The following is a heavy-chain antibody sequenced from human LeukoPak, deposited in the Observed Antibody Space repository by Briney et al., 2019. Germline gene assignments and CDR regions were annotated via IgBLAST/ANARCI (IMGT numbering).Heavy chain of an antibody. CDR3: ARGVFGRFDP. J-gene: IGHJ5*02. V-gene: IGHV4-59*12. CDR1: GGSISRYY. Sequence: KASETLSLTCNISGGSISRYYWSWIRQPPGKGLEWIGYVYFTGNTNYSPSLKSRLAISVDTSKNLLSLTLSPVTAADTAAYYCARGVFGRFDPWGQGTLVTVSS. D-gene: IGHD3-10*01. CDR2: VYFTGNT.